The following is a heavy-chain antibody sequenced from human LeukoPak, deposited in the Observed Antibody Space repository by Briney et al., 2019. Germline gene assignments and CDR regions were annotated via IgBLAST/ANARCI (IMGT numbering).Heavy chain of an antibody. D-gene: IGHD2-15*01. J-gene: IGHJ4*02. CDR2: ISSSSSTI. CDR3: ARGDCSGGSCYLSLTTIDY. Sequence: GGSQRLSCAASGFTFSSYSMNWVRQAPGKGLEWLSYISSSSSTIYYADSVKGRFTISRDNAKNSLYPQMNSLRAEDTAVYYYARGDCSGGSCYLSLTTIDYWGQGTLVTVSS. CDR1: GFTFSSYS. V-gene: IGHV3-48*01.